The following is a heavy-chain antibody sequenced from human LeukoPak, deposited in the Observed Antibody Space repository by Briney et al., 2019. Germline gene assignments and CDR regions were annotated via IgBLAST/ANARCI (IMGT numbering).Heavy chain of an antibody. D-gene: IGHD3-3*01. CDR2: ISAYNGNT. V-gene: IGHV1-18*01. CDR1: GYTFTSYG. Sequence: ASVKVSCKASGYTFTSYGISWVRQAPGQGLEWMGWISAYNGNTKYAQKLQGRVTMTTDTSTSTAYMELRSLRSDDTAVYYCARPAYDFWSGYPPRAYYYYYMDVWGKGTTVTVSS. CDR3: ARPAYDFWSGYPPRAYYYYYMDV. J-gene: IGHJ6*03.